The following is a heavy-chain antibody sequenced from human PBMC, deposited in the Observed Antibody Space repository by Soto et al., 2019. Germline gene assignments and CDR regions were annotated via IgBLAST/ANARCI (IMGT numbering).Heavy chain of an antibody. CDR1: GGSFSGYY. D-gene: IGHD3-10*01. CDR3: ARGQPNRYRFGPRNFLYYGLDG. V-gene: IGHV4-34*01. CDR2: INHSGST. J-gene: IGHJ6*02. Sequence: PSETLSLGFAVYGGSFSGYYWSCIRQPPGKGLEWIGEINHSGSTNYNPSLKSRVTISVDTSKNQFSLQMSSVTAADTAVYFCARGQPNRYRFGPRNFLYYGLDGWGPGTTVT.